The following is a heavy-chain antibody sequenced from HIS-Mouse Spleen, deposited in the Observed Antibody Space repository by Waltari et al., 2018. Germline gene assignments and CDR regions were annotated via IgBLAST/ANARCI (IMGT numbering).Heavy chain of an antibody. D-gene: IGHD7-27*01. CDR2: IYYSGST. Sequence: QLQLQESGPGLVKPSETLSLTCTVSGGSISSRSYSWVWVRQPPGKGLEWIGSIYYSGSTYYNPSLKSRVTISVDTSKNQFSLKLSSVTAADTAVYYCARSRTGGWYFDLWGRGTLVTVSS. V-gene: IGHV4-39*07. CDR1: GGSISSRSYS. CDR3: ARSRTGGWYFDL. J-gene: IGHJ2*01.